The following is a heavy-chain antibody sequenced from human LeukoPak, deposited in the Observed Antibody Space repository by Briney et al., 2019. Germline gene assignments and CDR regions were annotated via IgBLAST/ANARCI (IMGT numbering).Heavy chain of an antibody. CDR1: GFTVSSNY. J-gene: IGHJ4*02. D-gene: IGHD6-19*01. Sequence: PGGSLRLSCAASGFTVSSNYMSWVRQTPRKGLEWISVISGRGGSTYYADSVKGRFTISRDKSKNTLYLQMNSLRAEDTAVYYCAKSSIAVPGTTLDYWGQGTLVTVSS. CDR2: ISGRGGST. CDR3: AKSSIAVPGTTLDY. V-gene: IGHV3-23*01.